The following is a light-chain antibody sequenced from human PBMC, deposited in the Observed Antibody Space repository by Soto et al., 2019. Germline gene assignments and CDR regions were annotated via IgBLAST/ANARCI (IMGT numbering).Light chain of an antibody. CDR2: RTS. CDR3: QQYGSSST. CDR1: QSVSSSY. V-gene: IGKV3-20*01. J-gene: IGKJ1*01. Sequence: EIVLTQSPGTLSLSPGERATLSCRASQSVSSSYLAWYQQKPGQAPRLLIYRTSNRATGIPDRLSGSGSGTDFTLTISRMEPEDFAVYYCQQYGSSSTFGQGTKVDIK.